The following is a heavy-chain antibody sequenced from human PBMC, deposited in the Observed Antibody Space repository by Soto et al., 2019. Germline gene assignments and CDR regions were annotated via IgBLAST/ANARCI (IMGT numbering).Heavy chain of an antibody. D-gene: IGHD6-19*01. CDR3: ARVSVAGTRFDY. CDR1: GGSISSSNW. CDR2: IYHSGST. J-gene: IGHJ4*02. V-gene: IGHV4-4*02. Sequence: QVQLQESGPGLVKPSGTLSLTCAVSGGSISSSNWWSWVRQPPGKGLEWIGEIYHSGSTTYNPSLKSRIXXXVXXSNNQFSLKLSSVTAADTAVYYCARVSVAGTRFDYWRQGTLVTVSS.